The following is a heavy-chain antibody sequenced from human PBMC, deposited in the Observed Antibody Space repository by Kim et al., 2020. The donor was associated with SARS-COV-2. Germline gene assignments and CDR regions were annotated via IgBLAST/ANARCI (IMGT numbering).Heavy chain of an antibody. CDR1: GFTFSSYW. V-gene: IGHV3-7*01. D-gene: IGHD6-13*01. J-gene: IGHJ3*02. CDR3: ARDGYLYRRGLAASDI. Sequence: GGSLRLSCAASGFTFSSYWMTWVRQAPGKGLEWVANIKQDGNQKYYVDSVKGRFTISRDNSKNSLYLQMNSLRAEDTAVYYCARDGYLYRRGLAASDIWG. CDR2: IKQDGNQK.